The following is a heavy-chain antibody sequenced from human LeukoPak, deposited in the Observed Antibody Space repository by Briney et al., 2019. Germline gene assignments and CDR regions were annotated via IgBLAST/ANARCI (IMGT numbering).Heavy chain of an antibody. CDR3: VKSGGYGLIDY. CDR1: GASISVSGYY. V-gene: IGHV4-39*01. D-gene: IGHD1-26*01. J-gene: IGHJ4*02. CDR2: IYYTGNT. Sequence: SETLSLTCAVSGASISVSGYYLGWIRQSPGKGLEWIGNIYYTGNTYYNASLQSRVTISIDTSENQFSLRLNSVTAADTAMYYCVKSGGYGLIDYWGPGTLVTVSS.